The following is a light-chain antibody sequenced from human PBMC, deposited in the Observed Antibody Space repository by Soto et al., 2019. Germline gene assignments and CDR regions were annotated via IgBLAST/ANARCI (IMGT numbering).Light chain of an antibody. CDR2: KAS. CDR1: QSISSW. V-gene: IGKV1-5*03. J-gene: IGKJ1*01. Sequence: DIQMTQSPSTLSASVGDRVTITCRASQSISSWLAWYQQKPGKAPKLLIYKASSLESGVPSRFSGSGSGTEFTLTISSLQPDDFATYYCQPYNSYPWTFGQGTKVVIK. CDR3: QPYNSYPWT.